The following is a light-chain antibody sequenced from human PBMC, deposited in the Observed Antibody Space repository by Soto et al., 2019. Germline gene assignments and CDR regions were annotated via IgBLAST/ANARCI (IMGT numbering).Light chain of an antibody. J-gene: IGKJ5*01. V-gene: IGKV3D-20*02. CDR1: QSVSNNY. Sequence: IVSTQSPGTVTLSPGERATLSCRAIQSVSNNYLAWYQQKPGQAPRLLIYGASNRATGIPDRFSGSGSGTDFTLTISRLEPEDFAVYYCQQLSNWPPITSGQGTRLEIK. CDR2: GAS. CDR3: QQLSNWPPIT.